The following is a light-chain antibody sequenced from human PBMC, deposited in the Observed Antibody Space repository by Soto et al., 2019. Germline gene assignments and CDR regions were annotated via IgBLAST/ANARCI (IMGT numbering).Light chain of an antibody. J-gene: IGKJ5*01. V-gene: IGKV3-11*01. CDR1: QSVSSN. CDR2: DAS. CDR3: QQRSNWPSIT. Sequence: EIVMTQSPATLSESPGERATLSCRASQSVSSNLAWYQQKPGQAPRLLIYDASNRATGIPARFSGSGSGTDFTLTINSLEPEDFAVYYCQQRSNWPSITFGQGTRLEIK.